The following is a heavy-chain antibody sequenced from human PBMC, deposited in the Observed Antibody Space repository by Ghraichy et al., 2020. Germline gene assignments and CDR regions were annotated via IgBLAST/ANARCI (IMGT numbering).Heavy chain of an antibody. CDR3: ARVEAEWDYVDPGWVYYYGLDV. D-gene: IGHD3-10*02. CDR1: GGSFSGYY. V-gene: IGHV4-34*01. J-gene: IGHJ6*02. Sequence: SETLSITCAVYGGSFSGYYWSWIRQPPGKGLEWIGEISHGGSTNHSPSLKSRVTMSIDTSNKQFSLKLRSVTAADTAVYYCARVEAEWDYVDPGWVYYYGLDVWGQGTTVTVSS. CDR2: ISHGGST.